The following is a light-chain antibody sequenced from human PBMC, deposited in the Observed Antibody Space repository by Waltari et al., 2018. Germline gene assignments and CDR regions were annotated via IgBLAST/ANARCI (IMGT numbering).Light chain of an antibody. CDR3: QQYNNYAPLT. CDR1: QSIRSW. CDR2: QAS. Sequence: DIQMTQSPSTLSASVGDRVNITCRASQSIRSWLAWYQQKPGKAHKVLIYQASSLESGVPSRFSGSGSGTEFTLTISSLQPDDFATYFCQQYNNYAPLTYVGGTRVEIK. J-gene: IGKJ4*01. V-gene: IGKV1-5*03.